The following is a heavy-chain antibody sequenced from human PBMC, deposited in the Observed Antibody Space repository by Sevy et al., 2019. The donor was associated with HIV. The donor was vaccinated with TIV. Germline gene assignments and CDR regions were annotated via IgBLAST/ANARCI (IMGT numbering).Heavy chain of an antibody. J-gene: IGHJ6*02. V-gene: IGHV1-8*02. Sequence: ASVKVSCKASGDTFSTYDINWVRQAPGQGLEWMGWMSPKSGSTGFAQKFQGRLTMTRDTSIKTAYMELSSLRYEDTAVYYCVCGGSGDVWNYGYYYYGMDVWGQGTMVTVSS. D-gene: IGHD3-3*01. CDR1: GDTFSTYD. CDR3: VCGGSGDVWNYGYYYYGMDV. CDR2: MSPKSGST.